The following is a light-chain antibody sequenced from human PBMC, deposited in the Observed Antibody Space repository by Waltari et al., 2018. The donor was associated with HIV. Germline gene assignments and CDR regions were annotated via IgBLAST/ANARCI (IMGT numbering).Light chain of an antibody. J-gene: IGKJ4*01. CDR3: QQRHSFPPT. CDR1: QYIEHL. CDR2: DAS. Sequence: EIVLTQSPATLSLSTGERATLSCRASQYIEHLLGWYQQKPGQAPRLVVYDASKRASGVPTRFTGSWSGTDFTLTIDNLEPEDFALYFCQQRHSFPPTFGGGSKVE. V-gene: IGKV3-11*01.